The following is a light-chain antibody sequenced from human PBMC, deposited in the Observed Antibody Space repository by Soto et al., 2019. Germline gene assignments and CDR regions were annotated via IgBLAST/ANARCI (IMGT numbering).Light chain of an antibody. J-gene: IGKJ5*01. CDR2: GAS. CDR1: QSVSSSY. V-gene: IGKV3-20*01. Sequence: IVLTQSPGTLSLSPGERATLSCRASQSVSSSYFAWYQQKPGQAPSLLIYGASSRSTSIPDRFSGSGSGTDFTLTISSLEPEEFAVYYCQQYGSSPPSTFGQGTRLEIK. CDR3: QQYGSSPPST.